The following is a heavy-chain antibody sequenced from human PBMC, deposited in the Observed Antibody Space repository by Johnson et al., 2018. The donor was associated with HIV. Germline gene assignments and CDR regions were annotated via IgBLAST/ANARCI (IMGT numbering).Heavy chain of an antibody. Sequence: QVQLVESGGGLVKPGGSLRLSCAASGFTFSDYYMSWIRQAPGKGLEWVSYISSSGSTIYYADAVKGRLTNSRDNAKNSLYLQMNSLRAEDTAVYYCARDICTGGVCYDAFDIWGQGTMVTVSS. CDR3: ARDICTGGVCYDAFDI. J-gene: IGHJ3*02. V-gene: IGHV3-11*04. D-gene: IGHD2-8*02. CDR2: ISSSGSTI. CDR1: GFTFSDYY.